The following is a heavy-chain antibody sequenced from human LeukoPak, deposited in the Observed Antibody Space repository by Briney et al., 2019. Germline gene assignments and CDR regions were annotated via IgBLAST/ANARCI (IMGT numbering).Heavy chain of an antibody. CDR2: IRSKANSYAT. V-gene: IGHV3-73*01. CDR3: AKAGAVVVVAAKYFDY. J-gene: IGHJ4*02. Sequence: GGSLRLSCAASGFTFSSYSMIWVRQASGKGLEWVGRIRSKANSYATAYAASVKGRFTISRDDSKNTAYLQMNSLKTEDTAVYYCAKAGAVVVVAAKYFDYWGQGTLVTVSS. CDR1: GFTFSSYS. D-gene: IGHD2-15*01.